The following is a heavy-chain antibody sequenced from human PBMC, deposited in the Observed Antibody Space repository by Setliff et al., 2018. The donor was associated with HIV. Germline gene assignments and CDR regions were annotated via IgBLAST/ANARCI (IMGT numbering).Heavy chain of an antibody. CDR2: IMPIFGTA. CDR3: ARGVDGSYRKFFDS. Sequence: SVKVSCKASGYTFTVYYMHWVRQAPGQGLEWMGGIMPIFGTANYAQKFQGRVTIIADASTNTVNMELSSLRSEDTAVYYCARGVDGSYRKFFDSWGQGTLVTVSS. D-gene: IGHD1-26*01. CDR1: GYTFTVYY. V-gene: IGHV1-69*13. J-gene: IGHJ4*02.